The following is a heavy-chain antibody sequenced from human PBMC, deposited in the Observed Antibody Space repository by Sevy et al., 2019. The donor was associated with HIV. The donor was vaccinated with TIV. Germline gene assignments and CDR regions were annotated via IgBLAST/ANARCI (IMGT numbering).Heavy chain of an antibody. D-gene: IGHD2-2*01. V-gene: IGHV3-15*01. CDR3: TTDSKKRGLYALLDY. J-gene: IGHJ4*02. CDR2: IKSKNDCGTT. CDR1: GFTFSNAW. Sequence: GGSLRLSCAASGFTFSNAWMSWVRQAPGKGLEWVGRIKSKNDCGTTDHAAPVKGSFTISRDDSKNKLYLQMNSLKTEDTAIYYCTTDSKKRGLYALLDYWGPGTLVTVSS.